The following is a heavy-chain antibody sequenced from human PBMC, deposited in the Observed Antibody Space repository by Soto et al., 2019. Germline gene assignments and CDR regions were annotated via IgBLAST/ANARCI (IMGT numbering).Heavy chain of an antibody. J-gene: IGHJ6*01. CDR3: ARDRGYSGYDSPRYYYGMDV. Sequence: QVQLVESGGGVVQPGRSLRLSCAASGFTFSSYGMHWVRQAPGKGLEWVAVIWFDGSNKWYADSVKGRFTISRDNSKNTLYLQMNSLRDEDTAVYSCARDRGYSGYDSPRYYYGMDVW. D-gene: IGHD5-12*01. CDR2: IWFDGSNK. V-gene: IGHV3-33*01. CDR1: GFTFSSYG.